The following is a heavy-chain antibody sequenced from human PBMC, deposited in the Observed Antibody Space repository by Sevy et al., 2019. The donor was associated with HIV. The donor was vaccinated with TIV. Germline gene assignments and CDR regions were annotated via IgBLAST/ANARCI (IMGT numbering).Heavy chain of an antibody. J-gene: IGHJ4*02. CDR3: AKDLGYCSSTSCAIIDY. D-gene: IGHD2-2*01. CDR1: GFTFSSYA. CDR2: ISGSGGST. V-gene: IGHV3-23*01. Sequence: GGSLRLSCAASGFTFSSYAMSWVRQAPGKGLEWVSAISGSGGSTYYADSVKGRFTISRDNSKNTLYLQMNSLRAEDTAVYYCAKDLGYCSSTSCAIIDYWGQGTLVTVSS.